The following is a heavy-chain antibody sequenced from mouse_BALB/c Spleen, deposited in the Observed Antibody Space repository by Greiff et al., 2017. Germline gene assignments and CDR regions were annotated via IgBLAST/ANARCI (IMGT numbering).Heavy chain of an antibody. J-gene: IGHJ1*01. CDR2: ISYSGST. CDR3: ARWGYWYFDV. Sequence: EVQLVESGPGLVKPSQSLSLTCTVTGYSITSDYAWNWIRQFPGNKLEWMGYISYSGSTSYNPSLKSRISITRDTSKNQFFLQLNSVTTEDTATYYCARWGYWYFDVWGAGTTVTVSS. CDR1: GYSITSDYA. V-gene: IGHV3-2*02.